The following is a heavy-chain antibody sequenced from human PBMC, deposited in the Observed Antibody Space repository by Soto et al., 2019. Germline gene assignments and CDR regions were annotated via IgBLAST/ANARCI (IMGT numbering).Heavy chain of an antibody. CDR1: GYSFTSHW. J-gene: IGHJ4*02. CDR3: ARNIRTRSVGFDY. V-gene: IGHV5-51*01. CDR2: IYPGDSDT. D-gene: IGHD2-2*01. Sequence: GESLKISCKGSGYSFTSHWIGWVRQMPGKGLEWMGIIYPGDSDTRYSPSFQGQVTISADKSISTAYLQWSSLKASDTAMYYCARNIRTRSVGFDYWGQGTLVTVS.